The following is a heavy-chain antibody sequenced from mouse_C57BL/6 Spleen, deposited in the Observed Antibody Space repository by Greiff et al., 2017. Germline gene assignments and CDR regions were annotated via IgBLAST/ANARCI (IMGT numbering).Heavy chain of an antibody. J-gene: IGHJ3*01. CDR2: ISYDGSN. V-gene: IGHV3-6*01. CDR1: GYSITSGYY. Sequence: ESGPGLVKPSQSLSLTCSVTGYSITSGYYWNWIRQFPGNKLEWMGYISYDGSNNYNPSLKNRISITRDTSKNQFFLKLNSVTTEDTATYYCAFGSRAWFAYWCQWTLVTVSA. D-gene: IGHD1-1*01. CDR3: AFGSRAWFAY.